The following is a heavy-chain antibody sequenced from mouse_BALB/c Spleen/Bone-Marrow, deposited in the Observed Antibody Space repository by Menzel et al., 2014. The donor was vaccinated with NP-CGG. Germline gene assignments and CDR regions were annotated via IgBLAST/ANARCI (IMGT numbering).Heavy chain of an antibody. J-gene: IGHJ3*01. CDR3: AKVTTGFAY. V-gene: IGHV1-80*01. D-gene: IGHD2-2*01. Sequence: VQLQQSGAELVRPGSSEKISCKASGYAFSSYWMTWVKQRPGQGLEWIGQIYPGDGETNYNGKFKGKATLTADKSSSTAYMQLSGLTSEDSAVYFCAKVTTGFAYWGQGTLVTVSA. CDR1: GYAFSSYW. CDR2: IYPGDGET.